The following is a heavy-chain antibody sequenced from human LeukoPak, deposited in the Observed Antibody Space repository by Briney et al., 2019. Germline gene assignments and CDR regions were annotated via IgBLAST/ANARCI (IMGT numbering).Heavy chain of an antibody. V-gene: IGHV3-53*01. CDR3: ARSRDGYNFDD. J-gene: IGHJ5*02. D-gene: IGHD5-24*01. CDR2: FYIGGST. Sequence: PGGSLRLSCAASGFTVSSYYMSWVRQAPGKGLERVSIFYIGGSTYYADSVKGRFTISRDNSKNTLYLQMKSLRAEDTAVYFCARSRDGYNFDDWGQGTLVTVSS. CDR1: GFTVSSYY.